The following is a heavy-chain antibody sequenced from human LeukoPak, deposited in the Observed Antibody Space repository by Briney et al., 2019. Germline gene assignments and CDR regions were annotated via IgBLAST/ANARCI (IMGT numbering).Heavy chain of an antibody. J-gene: IGHJ5*02. V-gene: IGHV1-8*01. CDR3: ARQPYGTGQFDL. CDR1: VYTFTTYN. D-gene: IGHD2-8*02. CDR2: MRPNNGKT. Sequence: SSVNLSCKSSVYTFTTYNINWGRKAPRRGHGRMGWMRPNNGKTGYAQKLQGRVTMTRDTSINTAYMELSRLTSEDTGVYYCARQPYGTGQFDLWGQGILVTVSS.